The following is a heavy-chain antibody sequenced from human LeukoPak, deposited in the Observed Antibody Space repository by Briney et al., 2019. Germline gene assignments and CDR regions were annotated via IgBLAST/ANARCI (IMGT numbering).Heavy chain of an antibody. V-gene: IGHV4-39*02. CDR1: GGSISSSGYY. Sequence: PSETLSLTCTVSGGSISSSGYYWGWIRQSPGKGLEWIGSIHNSGGTYYNPSLNSRVTIPVDTPKNYFSLKLSSVTAADTAVYYCARRTGSHLPNWFDPWGQGTLVTVSS. CDR3: ARRTGSHLPNWFDP. CDR2: IHNSGGT. J-gene: IGHJ5*02. D-gene: IGHD3-10*01.